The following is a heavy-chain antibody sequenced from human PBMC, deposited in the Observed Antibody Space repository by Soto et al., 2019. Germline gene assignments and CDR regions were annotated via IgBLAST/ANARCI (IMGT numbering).Heavy chain of an antibody. V-gene: IGHV3-23*01. CDR1: GFTFSSYA. Sequence: PGGSLRLSCAASGFTFSSYAMSWVRQAPGKGLEWVSAISGSGGSTYYADSVKGRFTISRDNSKNTLYLQMNSLRAEDTAVYYCAAYDFWSGSDYYYYYGMDVWGQGTTVTVS. CDR3: AAYDFWSGSDYYYYYGMDV. D-gene: IGHD3-3*01. J-gene: IGHJ6*02. CDR2: ISGSGGST.